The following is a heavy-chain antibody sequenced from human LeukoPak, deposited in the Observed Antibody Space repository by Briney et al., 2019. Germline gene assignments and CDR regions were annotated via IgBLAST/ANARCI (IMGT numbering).Heavy chain of an antibody. J-gene: IGHJ6*03. CDR2: IYSGGST. D-gene: IGHD3-10*01. CDR3: ARDSAVHYYKDV. Sequence: PGGSLRLSCAASGFTVSSNYMSWVRQAPGKGLEWVSVIYSGGSTYYADSVKGRFTISRDNSKNTLYLQMNSLRAEDTAVYYCARDSAVHYYKDVWGKGTTVTVSS. V-gene: IGHV3-66*02. CDR1: GFTVSSNY.